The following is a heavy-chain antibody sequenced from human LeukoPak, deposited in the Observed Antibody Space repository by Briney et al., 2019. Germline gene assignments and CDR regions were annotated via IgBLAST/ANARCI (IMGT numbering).Heavy chain of an antibody. Sequence: GGSLRLSCAASGFSLSNYVMIWARQAPGKGLEWVSTISPSGGTTYYADSVRGRFTISRDNSKNTLFVQMNSLRAEDTAIYYCAKRYISSLYFDYWGQGTLVTVSS. CDR3: AKRYISSLYFDY. CDR1: GFSLSNYV. D-gene: IGHD6-13*01. J-gene: IGHJ4*02. CDR2: ISPSGGTT. V-gene: IGHV3-23*01.